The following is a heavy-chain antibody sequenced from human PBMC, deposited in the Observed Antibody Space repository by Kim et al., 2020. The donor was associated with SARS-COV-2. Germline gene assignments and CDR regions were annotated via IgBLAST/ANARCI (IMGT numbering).Heavy chain of an antibody. D-gene: IGHD6-19*01. CDR2: ISSSSSTI. V-gene: IGHV3-48*02. Sequence: GGSLRLSCAASGFTFSSYSMNWVRQAPGKGLEWVSYISSSSSTIYYADSVKGRFTISRDNAKNSLYLQMNSLRDEDTAVYYCARDAGYYSSGWPLPFDYWGQGTLVTVSS. J-gene: IGHJ4*02. CDR3: ARDAGYYSSGWPLPFDY. CDR1: GFTFSSYS.